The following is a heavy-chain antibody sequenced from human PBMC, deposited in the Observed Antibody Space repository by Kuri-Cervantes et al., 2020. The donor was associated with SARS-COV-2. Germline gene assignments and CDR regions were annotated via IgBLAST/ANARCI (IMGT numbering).Heavy chain of an antibody. J-gene: IGHJ4*02. Sequence: SETLSLTCTVSGGSISSYYWSWIRQPPGKGLEWIGSIYHSGSTYYNPSLKSRVTISVDTSKNQFSLKLSSVTAADTAVYYCARELGVPAATYFDYWGQGTLVTVSS. V-gene: IGHV4-38-2*02. CDR3: ARELGVPAATYFDY. CDR2: IYHSGST. D-gene: IGHD2-2*01. CDR1: GGSISSYY.